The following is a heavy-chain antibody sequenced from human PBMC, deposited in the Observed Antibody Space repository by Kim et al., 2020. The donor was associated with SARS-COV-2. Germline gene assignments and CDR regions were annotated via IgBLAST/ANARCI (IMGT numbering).Heavy chain of an antibody. J-gene: IGHJ4*02. CDR3: ARGHCSGGSCYPGVGY. CDR1: GDSISSGGYY. CDR2: MYYSGSS. Sequence: SETLSLTCTVSGDSISSGGYYWSWIRQYPGKGLEWIAYMYYSGSSYYNPSLKNRVIMSVDASKNQLSLKLTSMTAADTAVYYCARGHCSGGSCYPGVGYWGQGTLVIVSS. V-gene: IGHV4-31*03. D-gene: IGHD2-15*01.